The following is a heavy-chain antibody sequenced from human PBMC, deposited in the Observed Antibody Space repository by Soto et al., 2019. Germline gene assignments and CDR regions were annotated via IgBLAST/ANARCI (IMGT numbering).Heavy chain of an antibody. CDR1: GGSISSGGYY. CDR2: IYYSGST. J-gene: IGHJ4*02. CDR3: ARGVTMVRGVIHTPYFDY. D-gene: IGHD3-10*01. Sequence: QVQLQESGPGLVKPSQTLSLTCTVSGGSISSGGYYWSWIRQHPGKGLEWIGYIYYSGSTYYNPSLKRRVTTSVHTYKNQFSLELSSVTAADTAVYYCARGVTMVRGVIHTPYFDYWGQGTLVTVSS. V-gene: IGHV4-31*03.